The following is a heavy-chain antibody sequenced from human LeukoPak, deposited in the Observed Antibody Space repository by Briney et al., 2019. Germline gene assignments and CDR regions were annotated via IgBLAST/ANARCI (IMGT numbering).Heavy chain of an antibody. CDR2: IYYSGST. V-gene: IGHV4-61*05. CDR3: ARRTYDLWSGDYTGAFDI. J-gene: IGHJ3*02. CDR1: GASISSSSYY. Sequence: SETLSLTCTVSGASISSSSYYWGWIRQPPGKGLEWIGYIYYSGSTNYNPSLKSRVTISVDTSKNQFSLKLSSVTAADTAVYYCARRTYDLWSGDYTGAFDIWGQGTMVTVSS. D-gene: IGHD3-3*01.